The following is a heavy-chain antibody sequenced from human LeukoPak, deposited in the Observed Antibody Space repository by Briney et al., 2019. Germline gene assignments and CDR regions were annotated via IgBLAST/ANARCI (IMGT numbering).Heavy chain of an antibody. CDR1: GFTFSSYA. J-gene: IGHJ4*02. CDR2: ISGSGGST. D-gene: IGHD3-10*01. CDR3: AKSGLWFGEFDY. V-gene: IGHV3-23*01. Sequence: GGSLRLSCAASGFTFSSYAMSWVRQAPGKGLEWVSAISGSGGSTYYADSVKGRFTIARDNSKNTLYLQMYSLRAEDTAVYYCAKSGLWFGEFDYWGQGTLVTVSS.